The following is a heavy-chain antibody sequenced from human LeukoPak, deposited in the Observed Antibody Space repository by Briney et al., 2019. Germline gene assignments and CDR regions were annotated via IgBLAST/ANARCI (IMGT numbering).Heavy chain of an antibody. Sequence: GGSLRLSCAASGFTFSSYAMSWVRQAPGKGLEWVSAISGSGGSTYYADSVKGRFTISRDNSKNTLYLQMNSLRAEDTAVYYCASNKRTYYDFWSGYYNDYWGQGTLDTVSS. CDR1: GFTFSSYA. V-gene: IGHV3-23*01. J-gene: IGHJ4*02. CDR2: ISGSGGST. D-gene: IGHD3-3*01. CDR3: ASNKRTYYDFWSGYYNDY.